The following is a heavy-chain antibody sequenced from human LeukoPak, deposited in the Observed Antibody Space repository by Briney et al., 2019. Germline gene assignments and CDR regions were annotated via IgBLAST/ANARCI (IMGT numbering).Heavy chain of an antibody. J-gene: IGHJ4*02. D-gene: IGHD2-2*01. CDR2: ISAYNGNT. Sequence: ASVKVSCKASGYTFTSYGISWVRQAPGQGLEWMGWISAYNGNTNYAQKLQGRVTMTTDTSTSTAYMELRSLRSDDTAVYYCARDKGYCSSTSCRRFDYWGQGTLVTVS. V-gene: IGHV1-18*01. CDR1: GYTFTSYG. CDR3: ARDKGYCSSTSCRRFDY.